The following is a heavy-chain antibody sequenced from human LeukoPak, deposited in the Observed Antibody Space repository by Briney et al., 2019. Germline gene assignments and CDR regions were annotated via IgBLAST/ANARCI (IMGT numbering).Heavy chain of an antibody. Sequence: PSETLSLTCTVSGGSISSYYWSWIRQPAGKGLEWIGRIYTSGSTNYNPSLKSRVTMSVDTSKNQFSLKLSSVTAADTAVYYCAARGADIVATPFDYWGQGTLVTVSS. V-gene: IGHV4-4*07. CDR1: GGSISSYY. D-gene: IGHD5-12*01. CDR2: IYTSGST. CDR3: AARGADIVATPFDY. J-gene: IGHJ4*02.